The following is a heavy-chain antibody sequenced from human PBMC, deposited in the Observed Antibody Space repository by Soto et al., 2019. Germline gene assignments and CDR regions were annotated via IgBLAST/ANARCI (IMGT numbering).Heavy chain of an antibody. J-gene: IGHJ5*02. V-gene: IGHV3-30*18. CDR1: GFTFSSYG. CDR2: ISYEGRNK. D-gene: IGHD1-20*01. Sequence: PRGSLRLSFPGPGFTFSSYGMNCVRQALGKGLEWVAGISYEGRNKYYADSVKGRFTISRDNSKNTLYLQVNSLRAEEPAVYYCAKGTYNWNQPRFDPWGQGT. CDR3: AKGTYNWNQPRFDP.